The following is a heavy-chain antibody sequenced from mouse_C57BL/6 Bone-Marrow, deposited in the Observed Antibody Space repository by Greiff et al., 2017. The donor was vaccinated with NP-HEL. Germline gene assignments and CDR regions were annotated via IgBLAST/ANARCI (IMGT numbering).Heavy chain of an antibody. Sequence: VQLQQSGAELVKPGASVKISCKASGYAFSSYWMNWVKQRPGKGLEWIGQIYPGDGDTNYNGKIKGKATLTADKSSSTAYMQLSSLTSEDSAVYFCAISGYGSLFAYWGQGTLVTVSA. J-gene: IGHJ3*01. D-gene: IGHD1-1*01. CDR2: IYPGDGDT. CDR1: GYAFSSYW. CDR3: AISGYGSLFAY. V-gene: IGHV1-80*01.